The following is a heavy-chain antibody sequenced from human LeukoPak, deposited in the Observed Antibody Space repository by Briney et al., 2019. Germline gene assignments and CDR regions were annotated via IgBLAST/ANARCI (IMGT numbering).Heavy chain of an antibody. Sequence: ASVKVSCKASGYTFTCYGISWVRQAPGQGLEWMGWISAYNGNTNYAQKLQGRVTMTTDTSTSTAYLELRSLRSDDTAVYYCARVLVARYYYDSRPRADGFDIWGQGTMVTVSS. V-gene: IGHV1-18*01. CDR1: GYTFTCYG. CDR2: ISAYNGNT. CDR3: ARVLVARYYYDSRPRADGFDI. J-gene: IGHJ3*02. D-gene: IGHD3-22*01.